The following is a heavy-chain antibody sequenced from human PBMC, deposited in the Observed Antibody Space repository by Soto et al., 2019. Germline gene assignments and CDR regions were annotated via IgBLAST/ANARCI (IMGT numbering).Heavy chain of an antibody. CDR2: ISYDGSSK. J-gene: IGHJ4*02. CDR3: AKSHRMDDY. Sequence: GGSLRLSCAASGFTFSSYAMHWVRQAPGKGLEWVAVISYDGSSKYYADSVKGRFTISRDNSKNTLYLQMNSLRAEDTAVYYCAKSHRMDDYWGQGTLVTVSS. CDR1: GFTFSSYA. V-gene: IGHV3-30-3*02.